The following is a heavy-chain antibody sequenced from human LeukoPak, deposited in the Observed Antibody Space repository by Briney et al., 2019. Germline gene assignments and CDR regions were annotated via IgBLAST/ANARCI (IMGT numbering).Heavy chain of an antibody. J-gene: IGHJ4*02. CDR1: GGSISSSSYY. Sequence: PSETLSLTCTVSGGSISSSSYYWGWIRQPPGKGLEWIGSIYYSGSTYYNPSLKSRVTISVDTSKNQFSLKLSSVTAADTAVYYCARLHYGSGYYSDYWGQGTLVTVSS. CDR3: ARLHYGSGYYSDY. D-gene: IGHD3-10*01. CDR2: IYYSGST. V-gene: IGHV4-39*01.